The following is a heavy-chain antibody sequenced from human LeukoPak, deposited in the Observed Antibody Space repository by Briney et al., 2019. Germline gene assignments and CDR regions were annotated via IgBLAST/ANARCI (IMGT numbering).Heavy chain of an antibody. V-gene: IGHV5-51*01. J-gene: IGHJ6*03. CDR3: ARHRKTAPYHYYYMDV. CDR1: GYSFTSYW. Sequence: GESLKISCKGSGYSFTSYWIGWVRQMPGKGLEWMGIIYPGDSDTRYSPSFQGQVTISADKSISTAYLQWSSLKASDTAMYYCARHRKTAPYHYYYMDVWGKGTTVTVSS. CDR2: IYPGDSDT.